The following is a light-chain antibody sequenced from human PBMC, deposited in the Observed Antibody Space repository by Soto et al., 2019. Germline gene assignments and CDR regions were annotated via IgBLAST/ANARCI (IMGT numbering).Light chain of an antibody. Sequence: DIQMTQSPSTLSASVGVRVTITCRASQSISSWLAWYQQKPGKAPKLLIYDASSLESGVPSRFSGSGSGTEFTLTISSLQPDDFATYYCQQYNSPPLYTFGQGTKLEIK. CDR3: QQYNSPPLYT. CDR2: DAS. V-gene: IGKV1-5*01. CDR1: QSISSW. J-gene: IGKJ2*01.